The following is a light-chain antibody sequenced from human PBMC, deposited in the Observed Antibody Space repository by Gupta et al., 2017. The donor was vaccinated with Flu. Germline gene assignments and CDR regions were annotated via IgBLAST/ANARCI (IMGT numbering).Light chain of an antibody. CDR2: DVS. V-gene: IGKV1-33*01. CDR1: QDISDS. CDR3: QQYRNLPIT. J-gene: IGKJ5*01. Sequence: DILMTQSPSSLSASVGDRVTITCQASQDISDSLNWYQQKPRKAPKLLIYDVSNLKTGVPSRFSGSRSGTDFTFTITNRQPEDIATYYCQQYRNLPITFGQGTRLDIK.